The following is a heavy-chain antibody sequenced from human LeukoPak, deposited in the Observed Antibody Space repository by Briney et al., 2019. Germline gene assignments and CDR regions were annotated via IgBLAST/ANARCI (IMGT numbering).Heavy chain of an antibody. V-gene: IGHV3-21*04. CDR2: ISSSSSYI. Sequence: KPGGSLRLSCAASGFTFSSYSMNWVRQAPGKGLEWVSSISSSSSYIYYADSVKGRFTISRDNAKNSLYLQMNSLRAEDMALYYCAKGPYSSSWTYFDYWGQGTLVTVSS. CDR1: GFTFSSYS. J-gene: IGHJ4*02. CDR3: AKGPYSSSWTYFDY. D-gene: IGHD6-13*01.